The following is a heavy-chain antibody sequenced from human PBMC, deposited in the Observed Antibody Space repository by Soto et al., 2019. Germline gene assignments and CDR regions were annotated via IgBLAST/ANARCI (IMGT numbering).Heavy chain of an antibody. J-gene: IGHJ2*01. CDR3: AKGQGYCSSTSCRYWYFDL. V-gene: IGHV3-23*01. Sequence: GGSLRLSCAASGFTFSSYAMSWVRQAPGKGLEWVSAISGSGGSTYYADSVKGRFTISRDNSKNTLYLQMNSLRAEATAVYYCAKGQGYCSSTSCRYWYFDLWGRGTLVTVSS. CDR1: GFTFSSYA. CDR2: ISGSGGST. D-gene: IGHD2-2*01.